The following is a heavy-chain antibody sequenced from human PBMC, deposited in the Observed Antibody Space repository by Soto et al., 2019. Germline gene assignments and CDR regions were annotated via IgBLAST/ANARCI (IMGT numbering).Heavy chain of an antibody. V-gene: IGHV2-5*01. Sequence: QITLKESGPPLVKPTQTLTLTCTFSGFSLSTSGVGVGWIRQPPGKPLEWLALIYWNDDKRYSSSLKSRLTTTKDTSKNQVVLTMTNMDPVDTATYYGAHRLGDSSSVDFDYWGQGTLVPVSS. D-gene: IGHD6-6*01. CDR2: IYWNDDK. CDR3: AHRLGDSSSVDFDY. CDR1: GFSLSTSGVG. J-gene: IGHJ4*02.